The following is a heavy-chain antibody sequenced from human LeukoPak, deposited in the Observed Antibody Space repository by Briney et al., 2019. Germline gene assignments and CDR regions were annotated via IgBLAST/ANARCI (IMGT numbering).Heavy chain of an antibody. CDR2: IIPIFGTA. V-gene: IGHV1-69*05. D-gene: IGHD6-13*01. CDR1: GGTFSSYA. J-gene: IGHJ5*02. CDR3: ARMGVGIAAEGDWFDPRFDP. Sequence: ASVKVSCKASGGTFSSYAISWVRQAPGQGLEWMGGIIPIFGTANYAQKFQGRVTITTDESTSTAYMELSSLRSEDTAVYYCARMGVGIAAEGDWFDPRFDPWGQGTLVTVSS.